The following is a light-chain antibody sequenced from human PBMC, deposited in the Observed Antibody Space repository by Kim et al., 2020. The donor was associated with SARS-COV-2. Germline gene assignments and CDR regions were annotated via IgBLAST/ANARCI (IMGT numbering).Light chain of an antibody. CDR1: TSNLGAGYD. CDR2: GDN. CDR3: QSYDKNLSVV. J-gene: IGLJ2*01. Sequence: QSVLTQPPSVSGAPGQRVTISCTGSTSNLGAGYDVHWYQQFPGTAPKLIMFGDNKRPSGVPDRFSGSKSGNPASLAITGLQAEDEADYYCQSYDKNLSVVFGGGTKVTVL. V-gene: IGLV1-40*01.